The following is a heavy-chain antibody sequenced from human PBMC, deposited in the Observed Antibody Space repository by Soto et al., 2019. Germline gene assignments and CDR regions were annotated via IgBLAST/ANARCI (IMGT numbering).Heavy chain of an antibody. J-gene: IGHJ5*02. D-gene: IGHD3-10*01. V-gene: IGHV4-34*01. Sequence: QVQLQQWGAGLLKPSETLSLTCAVYGGSFSGYYWSWIRQPPGKGLEWIGEINHSGSTNYNPSLKSRVTISVDTPKNQFSLKLSSVTAADTAVYYCAREGDSVPNWFDPLGQGTLVTVSS. CDR1: GGSFSGYY. CDR3: AREGDSVPNWFDP. CDR2: INHSGST.